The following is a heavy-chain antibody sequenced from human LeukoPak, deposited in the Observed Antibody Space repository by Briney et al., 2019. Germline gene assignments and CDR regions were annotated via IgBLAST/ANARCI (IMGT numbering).Heavy chain of an antibody. CDR1: GGSISSYY. CDR3: AREDVDTAMVDY. CDR2: IYYSGST. J-gene: IGHJ4*02. Sequence: SETLSLTCTVSGGSISSYYWSWIRQPPGKGLEWIGYIYYSGSTNYNPSLKSRVTISVDTSKNQFSLKLSSVTAADTAVYYCAREDVDTAMVDYWGQGTLVTVSS. D-gene: IGHD5-18*01. V-gene: IGHV4-59*01.